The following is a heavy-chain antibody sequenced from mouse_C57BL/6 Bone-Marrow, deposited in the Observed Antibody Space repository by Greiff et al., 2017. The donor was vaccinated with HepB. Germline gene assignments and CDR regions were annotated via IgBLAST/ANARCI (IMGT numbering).Heavy chain of an antibody. J-gene: IGHJ3*01. CDR1: GYTFTDYN. Sequence: EVQVVESGPELVKPGASVKIPCKASGYTFTDYNMDWVKQSHGKSLEWIGDINPNNGGTIYNQKFKGKATLTVDKSSSTAYMELRSLTSEDTAVYYCARLRYPGAWFAYWGQGTLVTVSA. V-gene: IGHV1-18*01. D-gene: IGHD1-2*01. CDR2: INPNNGGT. CDR3: ARLRYPGAWFAY.